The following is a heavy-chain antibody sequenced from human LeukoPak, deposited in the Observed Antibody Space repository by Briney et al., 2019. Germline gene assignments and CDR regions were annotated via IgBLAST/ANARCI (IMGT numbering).Heavy chain of an antibody. V-gene: IGHV3-7*03. Sequence: QTGGSLRLSCAASGFTFSSYWMNWARQAPGKGLEWVASINHNGNVNYYVDSVKGRFTISRDNAKNSLYLQMSNLRAGDTAVYFCARGGGLDVWGQGATVTASS. CDR2: INHNGNVN. D-gene: IGHD3-16*01. CDR3: ARGGGLDV. J-gene: IGHJ6*02. CDR1: GFTFSSYW.